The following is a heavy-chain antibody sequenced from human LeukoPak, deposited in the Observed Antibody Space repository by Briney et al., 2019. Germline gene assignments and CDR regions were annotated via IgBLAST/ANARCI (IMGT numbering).Heavy chain of an antibody. CDR2: IIPIFGTA. J-gene: IGHJ6*03. CDR1: GGTVCSYA. CDR3: ARNYKEWFGHYYYYMDV. V-gene: IGHV1-69*13. D-gene: IGHD3-10*01. Sequence: ASVKVSCKASGGTVCSYAISWVRQAPGQGLEWMGGIIPIFGTANYAQKFQGRVTITADESTSTAYMELSSLRSEDSAVYYCARNYKEWFGHYYYYMDVWGKGTTVTVSS.